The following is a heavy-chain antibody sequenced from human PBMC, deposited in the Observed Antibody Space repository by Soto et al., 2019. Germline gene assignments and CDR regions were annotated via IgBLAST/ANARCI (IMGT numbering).Heavy chain of an antibody. CDR2: ISVYNGKT. Sequence: QVQLVQSGAEVKKPGASVKVSCKTSGYTFTSYGINWVRQAPGQGLDWMGWISVYNGKTNYAQKFQGRVTMTTDTSTNTAHMELRSLRSDDTAVYYCARANNYFDPWGQGTLVTVSS. CDR3: ARANNYFDP. J-gene: IGHJ5*02. V-gene: IGHV1-18*01. CDR1: GYTFTSYG.